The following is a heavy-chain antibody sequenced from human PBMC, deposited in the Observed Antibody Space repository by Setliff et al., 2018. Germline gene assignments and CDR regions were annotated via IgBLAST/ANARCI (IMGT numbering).Heavy chain of an antibody. D-gene: IGHD3-16*01. CDR1: GDSISSRTYY. Sequence: SETLSLTCNVSGDSISSRTYYWSWIRQPAGKGLEWIGHIYTSWSTISNPSLKSRVTISLDTSKNQFSLKLSSVTAADTAVYYCARLPNYVWGSPVDYWGQGTLVTVSS. V-gene: IGHV4-61*09. CDR3: ARLPNYVWGSPVDY. CDR2: IYTSWST. J-gene: IGHJ4*02.